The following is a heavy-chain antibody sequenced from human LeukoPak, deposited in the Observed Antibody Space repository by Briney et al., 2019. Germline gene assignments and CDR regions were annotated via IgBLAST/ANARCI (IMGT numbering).Heavy chain of an antibody. CDR3: ARDQPGVAVAAFFDY. V-gene: IGHV1-46*01. CDR2: INPSGGST. CDR1: GYTFTSYY. J-gene: IGHJ4*02. D-gene: IGHD6-19*01. Sequence: ASVKVSCKASGYTFTSYYMHWVRQAPGQGLEWMGIINPSGGSTSYAQKFQGRVTMTRDTSTSTVYMELSSLRSEDTAVYYCARDQPGVAVAAFFDYWAREPWSPSPQ.